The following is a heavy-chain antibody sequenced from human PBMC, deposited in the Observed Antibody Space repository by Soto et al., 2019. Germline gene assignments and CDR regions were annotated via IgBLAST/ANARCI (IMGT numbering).Heavy chain of an antibody. CDR2: ISAYNGNT. Sequence: ASVKVSYKASGYTFTSYGISWVREAPGQGDEWMGWISAYNGNTNYAQKLHVRVTMTTDTSTSTAYMELRSLRSADTALYYCARHYYRSGSSITFDYWGQGTLVTVSS. CDR1: GYTFTSYG. CDR3: ARHYYRSGSSITFDY. D-gene: IGHD3-10*01. J-gene: IGHJ4*02. V-gene: IGHV1-18*04.